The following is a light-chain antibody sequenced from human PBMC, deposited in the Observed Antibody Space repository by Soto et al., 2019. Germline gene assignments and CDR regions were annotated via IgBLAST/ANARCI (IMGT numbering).Light chain of an antibody. V-gene: IGKV3-11*01. CDR1: QALNTR. CDR2: LTS. J-gene: IGKJ1*01. Sequence: EIVLTQSPATLSAFPGDRVTLSCRASQALNTRLAWYQHKPGQARRLLIYLTSNRAAGVPARFSAWGSETDFTLTISDVEPEDFAVYYCHQRQSWPRTFGQGTKVEIK. CDR3: HQRQSWPRT.